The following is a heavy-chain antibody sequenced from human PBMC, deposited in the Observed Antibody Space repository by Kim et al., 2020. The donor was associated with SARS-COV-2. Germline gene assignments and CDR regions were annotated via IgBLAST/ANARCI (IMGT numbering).Heavy chain of an antibody. CDR2: IYHSGST. J-gene: IGHJ2*01. V-gene: IGHV4-61*01. D-gene: IGHD3-22*01. CDR3: ARGNYYDNTGYWYFDL. CDR1: GGSVSSGSYY. Sequence: SETLSLTCIVSGGSVSSGSYYWSWIRQPPGKGLEWIAYIYHSGSTNYNPSLKSRVTISVDTSKNQFSLKLSSVTAADTALYYCARGNYYDNTGYWYFDLWGRGTLVTVSS.